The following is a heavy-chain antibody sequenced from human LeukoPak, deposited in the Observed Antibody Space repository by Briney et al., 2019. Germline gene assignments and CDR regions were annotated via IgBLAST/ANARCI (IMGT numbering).Heavy chain of an antibody. CDR2: INPNSGGT. D-gene: IGHD2-2*01. J-gene: IGHJ5*02. V-gene: IGHV1-2*02. CDR3: ATDCSSTSCYLFDP. Sequence: ASVKVSRKASGYTFTGDYMHWVRQAPGQGLGWMGWINPNSGGTNYAQKFQGRVTMTRDTSISTAYMELSRLRSDDTAVYYCATDCSSTSCYLFDPWGQGTLVTVSS. CDR1: GYTFTGDY.